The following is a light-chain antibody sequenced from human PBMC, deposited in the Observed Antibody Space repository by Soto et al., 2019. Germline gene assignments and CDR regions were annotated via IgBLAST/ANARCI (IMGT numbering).Light chain of an antibody. J-gene: IGLJ1*01. V-gene: IGLV2-14*01. Sequence: QSALTQPASVSGSPGQSITISCTGTNSDIADYDYVSWYQHHPGQAPKLMIYEVSHRPSGVSNRFSGSKSGNTASLTISGLQPEDEAEYYCCSYTSNSYVFGAGTKVTVL. CDR3: CSYTSNSYV. CDR2: EVS. CDR1: NSDIADYDY.